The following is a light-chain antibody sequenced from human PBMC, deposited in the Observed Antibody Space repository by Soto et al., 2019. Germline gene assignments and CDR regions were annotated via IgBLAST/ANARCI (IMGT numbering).Light chain of an antibody. Sequence: EIVLTQSPGTLSLSPGERATLFCRASQSVSTDLAWYQQKPGQAPRLLIYGASTRVTGIPDRFTGSGSGTDFSLTISRLKPEDFAVYYCQQYGSSPRTFGQGTKVDIK. CDR2: GAS. CDR3: QQYGSSPRT. V-gene: IGKV3-20*01. CDR1: QSVSTD. J-gene: IGKJ1*01.